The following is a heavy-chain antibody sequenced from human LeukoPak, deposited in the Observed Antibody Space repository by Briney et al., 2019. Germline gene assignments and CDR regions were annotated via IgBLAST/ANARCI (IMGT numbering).Heavy chain of an antibody. Sequence: ASVKVSCKASGFSLTGYYMHWVRQAPGQGLEWMGWINPNNGGTNYAQKFQGRVTMTTDTSINTAYMDLRRLSSDDTAVYYCAREVGSMDVWGQGTTVTVSS. V-gene: IGHV1-2*02. CDR3: AREVGSMDV. D-gene: IGHD7-27*01. J-gene: IGHJ6*02. CDR1: GFSLTGYY. CDR2: INPNNGGT.